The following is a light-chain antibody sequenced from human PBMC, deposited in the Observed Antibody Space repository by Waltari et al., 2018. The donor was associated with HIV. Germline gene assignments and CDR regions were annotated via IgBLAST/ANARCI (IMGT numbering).Light chain of an antibody. CDR2: SNN. J-gene: IGLJ2*01. CDR1: SSNIGDNA. Sequence: QSVLTQPPSVSGTPGQRVTISCSGSSSNIGDNAVSWYQQFPGPAPKLLLYSNNQRPSGVPDRFSGSKSGTSASLAISGLQSEDEADYYCATLDDSLNGPVFGGGTKVTVL. V-gene: IGLV1-44*01. CDR3: ATLDDSLNGPV.